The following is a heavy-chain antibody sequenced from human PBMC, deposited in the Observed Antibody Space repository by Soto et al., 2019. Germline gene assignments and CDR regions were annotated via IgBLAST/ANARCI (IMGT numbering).Heavy chain of an antibody. D-gene: IGHD1-26*01. CDR1: GGTFSSYA. J-gene: IGHJ4*02. Sequence: QVQLVQSGAEVKKPGSSVKVSCKASGGTFSSYAISWVRQAPGQGLEWMGGIIPIFGTANYAQKFQGRVTITADDSTSTAYMELSSLRSEDTAVYYCARDHPSGSYYYFDYWGQGTLVTVSS. CDR2: IIPIFGTA. CDR3: ARDHPSGSYYYFDY. V-gene: IGHV1-69*01.